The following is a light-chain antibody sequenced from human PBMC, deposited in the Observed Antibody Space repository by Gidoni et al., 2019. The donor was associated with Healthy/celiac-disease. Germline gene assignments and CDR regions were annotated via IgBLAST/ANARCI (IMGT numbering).Light chain of an antibody. CDR1: QRVSSY. J-gene: IGKJ5*01. CDR2: DAS. CDR3: QQRSNWPPGAT. V-gene: IGKV3-11*01. Sequence: EIVLTQSPATLSLSPGERATLSCRASQRVSSYLAWYQQKPGQAPRLLIYDASNRATGIPARFSGSGSGTDFTLTISSQEPEDCAVYYCQQRSNWPPGATFGQGTRLEIK.